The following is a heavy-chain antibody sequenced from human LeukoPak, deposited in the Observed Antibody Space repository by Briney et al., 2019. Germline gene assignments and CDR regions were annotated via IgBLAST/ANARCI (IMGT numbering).Heavy chain of an antibody. CDR2: IYYSGST. D-gene: IGHD1-26*01. Sequence: PSETLSLTCTVSGGSISSYYWSWIRQPPGKGLEWIGYIYYSGSTNYNPSLKSRVTISVDTSKNQFSLKLSSVTAADTAVYYCARHDCGSHRFDYWGQGTLVTVSS. V-gene: IGHV4-59*08. CDR1: GGSISSYY. J-gene: IGHJ4*02. CDR3: ARHDCGSHRFDY.